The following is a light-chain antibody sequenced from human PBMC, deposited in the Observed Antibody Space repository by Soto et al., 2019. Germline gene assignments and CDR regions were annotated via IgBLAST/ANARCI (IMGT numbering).Light chain of an antibody. CDR1: QGISSY. CDR3: QQYYSFPYT. CDR2: AAS. Sequence: VIWMTQSPSLLSASTGDRVTISCLMSQGISSYLAWYRQKPGKAPELLIYAASTLQSGVPSRFSGSGSGTDFTLTISCLQSEDFATYYCQQYYSFPYTFGQGTKVDIK. J-gene: IGKJ2*01. V-gene: IGKV1D-8*01.